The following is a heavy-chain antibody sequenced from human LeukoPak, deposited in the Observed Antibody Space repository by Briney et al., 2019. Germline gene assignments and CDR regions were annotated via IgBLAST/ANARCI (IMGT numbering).Heavy chain of an antibody. Sequence: SETLSLTCTVSGGSISSYYWSWIRQPPGKGLEWIGEINHSGSTNYNPSLKSRVTISVDTSKNQFSLKLSSVTAADTAVYYCARDSGGYYMDVWGKGTTVTVSS. V-gene: IGHV4-59*01. J-gene: IGHJ6*03. CDR1: GGSISSYY. D-gene: IGHD3-10*01. CDR3: ARDSGGYYMDV. CDR2: INHSGST.